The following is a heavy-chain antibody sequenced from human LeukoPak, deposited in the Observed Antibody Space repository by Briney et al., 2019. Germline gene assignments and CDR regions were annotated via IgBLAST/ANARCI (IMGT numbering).Heavy chain of an antibody. J-gene: IGHJ4*02. CDR3: ARGRSSRNRPRLDY. CDR2: INHSGST. D-gene: IGHD1-14*01. Sequence: SETLSLTCAGYGGSFSGYYWSWIRQPPGKGLEWIGEINHSGSTNYNPSLKSRVTISVDTSKNQFSLKLSSVTAADTAVYYCARGRSSRNRPRLDYWGQGTLVTVSS. CDR1: GGSFSGYY. V-gene: IGHV4-34*01.